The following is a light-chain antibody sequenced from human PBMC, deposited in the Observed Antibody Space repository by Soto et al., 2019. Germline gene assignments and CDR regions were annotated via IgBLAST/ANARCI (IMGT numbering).Light chain of an antibody. CDR2: EAS. V-gene: IGKV1-5*03. Sequence: RPMTLCPSTLSASIGDKFTIPCLASQSISSWLAWYQQRPGKAPKVLIYEASSLESGVPSRFSGSGSGTEFTLTISSLQPDDFATYYCQQYNTFPLTFGGGSKVDIK. CDR3: QQYNTFPLT. CDR1: QSISSW. J-gene: IGKJ4*01.